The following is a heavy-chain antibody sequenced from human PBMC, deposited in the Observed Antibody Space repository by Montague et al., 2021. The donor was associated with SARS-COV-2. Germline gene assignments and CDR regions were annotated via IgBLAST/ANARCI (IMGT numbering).Heavy chain of an antibody. CDR3: ARVPYRLLFVPRYYGMDV. Sequence: SETRSLTCAVYGGSLSGYYWSWIRQPPGEGLEWIAEIRHSGSTSYNPSLKSRVTISVDTSKNQFSLKLSSATAADAAVYYCARVPYRLLFVPRYYGMDVWGQGTTVTVSS. CDR2: IRHSGST. J-gene: IGHJ6*02. D-gene: IGHD2-2*01. V-gene: IGHV4-34*01. CDR1: GGSLSGYY.